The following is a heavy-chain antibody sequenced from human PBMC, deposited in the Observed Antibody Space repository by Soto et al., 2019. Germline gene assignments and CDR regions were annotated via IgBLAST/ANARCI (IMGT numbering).Heavy chain of an antibody. CDR3: ARSSPVDYIWGCYRSGYYYYYMDV. CDR1: GGSISSSSYY. Sequence: PSETLSLTCTVSGGSISSSSYYWGWIRQPPGKGLEWIGSIYYSGSTYYNPSLKSRVTISVDTSKNQFSLKLSSVTAADTAVYYCARSSPVDYIWGCYRSGYYYYYMDVWGKGTTVTVSS. V-gene: IGHV4-39*01. CDR2: IYYSGST. D-gene: IGHD3-16*02. J-gene: IGHJ6*03.